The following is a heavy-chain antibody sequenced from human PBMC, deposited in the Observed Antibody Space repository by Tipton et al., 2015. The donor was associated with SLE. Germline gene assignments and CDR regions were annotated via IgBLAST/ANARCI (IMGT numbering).Heavy chain of an antibody. V-gene: IGHV4-31*03. CDR3: AGASSIAARYFYYYMDV. Sequence: TLSLTCTVSTDSISSGASYWSWIRQHPGKGLEWVGYIYYTGTTYYNPSLKSRATISVDMSKNQFSLSLNSVTAADTAVYYCAGASSIAARYFYYYMDVWGKGTAVTVSS. J-gene: IGHJ6*03. CDR1: TDSISSGASY. CDR2: IYYTGTT. D-gene: IGHD6-6*01.